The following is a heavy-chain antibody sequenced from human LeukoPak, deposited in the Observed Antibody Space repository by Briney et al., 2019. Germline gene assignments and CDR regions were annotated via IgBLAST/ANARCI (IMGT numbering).Heavy chain of an antibody. CDR3: ARQGLGGGDGSGAFDI. D-gene: IGHD2-21*02. J-gene: IGHJ3*02. CDR2: IYPGDSDT. Sequence: GESVKISCKGSGYSFTSYWIGWVRQMPGKGLEWMGIIYPGDSDTRYSPSFQGQVTMTADKSIGTAYLQWSSLKASDTAMYYCARQGLGGGDGSGAFDIWGQGTMVTVSS. V-gene: IGHV5-51*01. CDR1: GYSFTSYW.